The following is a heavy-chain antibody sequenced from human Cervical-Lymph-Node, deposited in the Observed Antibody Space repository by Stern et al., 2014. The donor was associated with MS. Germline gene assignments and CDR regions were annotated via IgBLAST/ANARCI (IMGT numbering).Heavy chain of an antibody. V-gene: IGHV1-18*01. Sequence: VQLVESGTEVKKPGASLIVSCKASGYTFTSYGISWVRQAPGQGLAWVGWISADSGATKYVQNLRDRITLTRDTSTGTAYMELRTLRYEDTAVYYCARDKMHAFDYWGQGTLVSVSS. CDR3: ARDKMHAFDY. CDR2: ISADSGAT. D-gene: IGHD2-8*01. J-gene: IGHJ4*02. CDR1: GYTFTSYG.